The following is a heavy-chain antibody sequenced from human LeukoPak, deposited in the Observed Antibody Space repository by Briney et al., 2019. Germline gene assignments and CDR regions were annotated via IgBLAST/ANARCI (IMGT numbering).Heavy chain of an antibody. V-gene: IGHV3-21*01. D-gene: IGHD6-19*01. CDR1: GFTFSSYS. CDR3: ARDSLPMAVTGPFDH. Sequence: GGSLRLSCAASGFTFSSYSMNWVRQAPGKGLEWVSSISSSSSYTYYAGSVRGRFTISRDSAKNSLYLQMNSLRAEDTAVYFCARDSLPMAVTGPFDHWGQGALVTVSS. J-gene: IGHJ4*02. CDR2: ISSSSSYT.